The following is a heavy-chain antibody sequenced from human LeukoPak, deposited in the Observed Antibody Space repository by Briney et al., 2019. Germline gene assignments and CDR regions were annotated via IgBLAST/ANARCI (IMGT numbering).Heavy chain of an antibody. CDR2: IYYSGST. V-gene: IGHV4-39*01. CDR1: GGSISSSSYY. D-gene: IGHD3-10*01. Sequence: SETLSLTCTVSGGSISSSSYYWGWIRQPPGKGLEWIGSIYYSGSTYYNPSLKSRVTISVDTSKNQFSLKLSSVTAADTAVYYCARLLWFGELLLDYWGQGTLVTVSS. J-gene: IGHJ4*02. CDR3: ARLLWFGELLLDY.